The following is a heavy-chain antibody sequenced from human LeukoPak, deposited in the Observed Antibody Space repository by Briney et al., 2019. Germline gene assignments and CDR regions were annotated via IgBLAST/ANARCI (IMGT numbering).Heavy chain of an antibody. CDR3: ARDYGDYSYFDY. V-gene: IGHV3-11*06. D-gene: IGHD4-17*01. CDR2: ISSSSSYT. Sequence: GGSLRLSCAASGFTFSDYYMSWIRQAPGKGLEWVSYISSSSSYTNYADSVKGRFTISRDNAKNSLYLQMNSLRAEDTAVYYCARDYGDYSYFDYWGQGTLVTVSS. J-gene: IGHJ4*02. CDR1: GFTFSDYY.